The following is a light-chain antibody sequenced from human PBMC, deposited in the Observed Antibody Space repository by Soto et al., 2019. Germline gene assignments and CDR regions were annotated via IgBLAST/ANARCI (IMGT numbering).Light chain of an antibody. J-gene: IGKJ5*01. V-gene: IGKV3-15*01. Sequence: EVVLTQSPATLSVSPGECANLXCRASQTVSSNLAWYQQKPGQAPRLLIYDASTRATGIPVRFSGSGSGTDFTLTISRLEPADFAVYYCQHYHGWPITFGQGTRLEIK. CDR2: DAS. CDR3: QHYHGWPIT. CDR1: QTVSSN.